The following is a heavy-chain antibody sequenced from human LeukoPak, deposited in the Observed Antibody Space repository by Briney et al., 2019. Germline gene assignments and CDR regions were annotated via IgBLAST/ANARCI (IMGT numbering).Heavy chain of an antibody. CDR3: ARKARSNWHNWFDP. D-gene: IGHD1-20*01. V-gene: IGHV4-59*12. Sequence: VKPSETLSLTCTVSGGSISSYYWSWIRQPPGKGLEWIGYNYYSGSTNYNPSLKSRVTISVDTSKNQFSLKLSSVTAADTAVYYCARKARSNWHNWFDPWGQGTLVTVSS. J-gene: IGHJ5*02. CDR1: GGSISSYY. CDR2: NYYSGST.